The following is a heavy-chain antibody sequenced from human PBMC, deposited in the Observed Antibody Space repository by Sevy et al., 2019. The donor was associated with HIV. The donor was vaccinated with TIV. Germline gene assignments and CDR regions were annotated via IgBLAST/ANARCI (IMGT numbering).Heavy chain of an antibody. CDR2: ISSSSSTI. Sequence: GGSLRLSCAASGFTFSSYSMNWVRQAPGKGLEWVSYISSSSSTIYYADSVKGRFTISRDNAKNSLYLQMNSLRAEDTAVYYCARDSYYDSSGYGYWGQGTLVTVSS. CDR1: GFTFSSYS. CDR3: ARDSYYDSSGYGY. J-gene: IGHJ4*02. V-gene: IGHV3-48*01. D-gene: IGHD3-22*01.